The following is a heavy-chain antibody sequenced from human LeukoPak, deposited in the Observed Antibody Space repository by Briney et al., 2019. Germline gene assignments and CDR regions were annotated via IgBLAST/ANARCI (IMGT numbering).Heavy chain of an antibody. V-gene: IGHV3-21*01. Sequence: GGSLRLSCAASGFTFSSYSMNWVRQAPGKGLEWVSSISSSSSYIYYADSVKGRFTISRDNAKNSLYLQMNSLRAEDTAVYYCARDPSNSRGYRIYFDFWGQGALVAVS. CDR1: GFTFSSYS. D-gene: IGHD3-22*01. J-gene: IGHJ4*02. CDR2: ISSSSSYI. CDR3: ARDPSNSRGYRIYFDF.